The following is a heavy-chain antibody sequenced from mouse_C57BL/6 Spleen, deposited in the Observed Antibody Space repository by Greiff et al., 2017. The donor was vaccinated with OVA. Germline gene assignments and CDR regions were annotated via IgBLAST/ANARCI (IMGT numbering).Heavy chain of an antibody. CDR3: ARDYYDYDVAAMDY. CDR1: GYTFTSYW. V-gene: IGHV1-61*01. CDR2: IYPSDSET. J-gene: IGHJ4*01. D-gene: IGHD2-4*01. Sequence: QVQLQQPGAELVRPGSSVKLSCKASGYTFTSYWMDWVKQRPGQGLEWIGNIYPSDSETHYNQKFKDKATLTVDKSSSTAYMQLSSLTSEDSAVYYCARDYYDYDVAAMDYWGQGTSVTVSS.